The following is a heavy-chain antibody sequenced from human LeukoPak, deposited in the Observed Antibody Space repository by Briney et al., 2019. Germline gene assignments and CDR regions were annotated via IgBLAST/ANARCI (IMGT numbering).Heavy chain of an antibody. V-gene: IGHV3-48*02. D-gene: IGHD5-18*01. Sequence: PGGSLRLSCAASGFTFSSYTMNWVRQAPGKGLQWVSTVSASGDIHYSDSVKGRFTISRDNARNSLYLQMNSLRDKDTAVYYCARDASHTAHFDYWGQGTLVTVSS. CDR2: VSASGDI. CDR3: ARDASHTAHFDY. CDR1: GFTFSSYT. J-gene: IGHJ4*02.